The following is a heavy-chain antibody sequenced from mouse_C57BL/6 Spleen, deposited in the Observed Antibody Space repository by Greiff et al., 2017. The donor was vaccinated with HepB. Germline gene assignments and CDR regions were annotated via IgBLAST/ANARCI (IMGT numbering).Heavy chain of an antibody. CDR2: IYPGSGST. CDR3: ARKGVYDFYWYFDV. Sequence: QVQLQPGAELVKPGASVKMSCKASGYTFTSYWITWVKQRPGQGLEWIGDIYPGSGSTNYNEKFKSKATLTVDTSSSTAYMQLSSLTSEDSAVYYCARKGVYDFYWYFDVWGTGTTVTVSS. CDR1: GYTFTSYW. V-gene: IGHV1-55*01. D-gene: IGHD2-4*01. J-gene: IGHJ1*03.